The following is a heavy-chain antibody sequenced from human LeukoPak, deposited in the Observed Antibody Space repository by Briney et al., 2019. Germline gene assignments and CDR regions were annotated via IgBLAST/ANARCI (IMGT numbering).Heavy chain of an antibody. CDR2: INARGVT. J-gene: IGHJ5*02. V-gene: IGHV4-34*01. Sequence: PSETLSLTCAVSGWSFNDYYWNWIRQPPGKGLEWIGEINARGVTNFNPSLKSRVTISVDTSKSQFSLRLTSMIAADTAVYYCARGQVPATRGYNWFDPWGQGTLVTVSS. D-gene: IGHD2-2*01. CDR1: GWSFNDYY. CDR3: ARGQVPATRGYNWFDP.